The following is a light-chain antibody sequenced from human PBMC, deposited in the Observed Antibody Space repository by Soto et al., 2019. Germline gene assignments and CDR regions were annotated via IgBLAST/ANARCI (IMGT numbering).Light chain of an antibody. CDR1: SSDIGAYNF. CDR2: DVT. V-gene: IGLV2-14*01. CDR3: SSYTTSSTYV. Sequence: QSVLTQPASVSGSPGQSITISCTGSSSDIGAYNFATWYQQHPDKVPKLMVFDVTNRPSGVSDRFSGSKSGNTASLTISGLQAEDEAEYYCSSYTTSSTYVFGTGTKVTVL. J-gene: IGLJ1*01.